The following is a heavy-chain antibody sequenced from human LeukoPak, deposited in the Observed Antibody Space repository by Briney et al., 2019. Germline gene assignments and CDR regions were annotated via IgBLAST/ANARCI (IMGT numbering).Heavy chain of an antibody. D-gene: IGHD6-13*01. CDR2: ISSSSSYI. CDR1: GFTFSSYS. V-gene: IGHV3-21*01. J-gene: IGHJ4*02. CDR3: ARDRDSSKIDY. Sequence: KSGGSLRLSCAASGFTFSSYSMNWVRQAPGKGLEWVSSISSSSSYIYYADSVKGRFTISRDNAKNSLYLQMNSLRAEDTAVYYCARDRDSSKIDYWGQGTLVTVSS.